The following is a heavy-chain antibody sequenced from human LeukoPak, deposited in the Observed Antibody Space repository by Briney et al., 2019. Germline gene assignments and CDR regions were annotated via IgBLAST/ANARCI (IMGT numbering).Heavy chain of an antibody. CDR3: AKGPTYYYDSSGYFDY. V-gene: IGHV3-9*01. J-gene: IGHJ4*02. Sequence: GGSLRLSCAASGFTFDDYAMHWVRQAPGKGLEWVSGISWNSGSIGYADSVKGRFTISRDNAKNSLYLQMNSLRAEDTALYYCAKGPTYYYDSSGYFDYWGQGTLVTVSS. D-gene: IGHD3-22*01. CDR2: ISWNSGSI. CDR1: GFTFDDYA.